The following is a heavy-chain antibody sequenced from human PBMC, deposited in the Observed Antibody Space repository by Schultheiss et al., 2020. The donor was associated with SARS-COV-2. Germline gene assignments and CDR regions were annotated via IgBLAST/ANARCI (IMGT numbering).Heavy chain of an antibody. Sequence: GSLRLSCTVSGGSVSSGSDHWSWIRQPPGKGLEWIGYIYYSGNTKYNPSLKSRVTISVDTSKNQFSLKLSSVTAADTAVYYCARVPYYPGGAFDIWGQGTMVTVSS. CDR3: ARVPYYPGGAFDI. CDR2: IYYSGNT. J-gene: IGHJ3*02. CDR1: GGSVSSGSDH. V-gene: IGHV4-61*01. D-gene: IGHD1-26*01.